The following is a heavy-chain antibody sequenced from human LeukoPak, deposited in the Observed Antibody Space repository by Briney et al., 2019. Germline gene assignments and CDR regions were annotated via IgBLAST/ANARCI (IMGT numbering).Heavy chain of an antibody. Sequence: GASVKVSCTASGGTFSSYAISWVRQAPGQGLEWMGGIIPIFGTANYAQKFQGRVTITADESTSTAYMELSSLRSEDTAVYYCARDIPGGRWFDPWGQGTLVTVSS. CDR3: ARDIPGGRWFDP. V-gene: IGHV1-69*13. CDR1: GGTFSSYA. J-gene: IGHJ5*02. CDR2: IIPIFGTA. D-gene: IGHD3-16*01.